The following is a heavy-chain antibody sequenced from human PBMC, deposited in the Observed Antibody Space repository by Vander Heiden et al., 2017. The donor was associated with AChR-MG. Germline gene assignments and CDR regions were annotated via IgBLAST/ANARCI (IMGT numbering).Heavy chain of an antibody. V-gene: IGHV3-23*01. CDR2: IVDHGRST. D-gene: IGHD1-7*01. Sequence: EVQLLESGGGLVQPGGSLRLSCATSGFKFSDYAMSWVRQTPEKGLERVAAIVDHGRSTIYVASVRGRFTISRDNSKNTLYLEMRSLRAEDTAVYFCAKATGTTSDPIDYWGQGSLVTVSS. J-gene: IGHJ4*02. CDR1: GFKFSDYA. CDR3: AKATGTTSDPIDY.